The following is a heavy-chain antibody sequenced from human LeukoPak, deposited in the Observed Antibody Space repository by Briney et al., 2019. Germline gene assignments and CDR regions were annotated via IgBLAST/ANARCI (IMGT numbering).Heavy chain of an antibody. Sequence: SETLSLTCTVSGGSISSSSYYWGWIRQPPGKGLEWIASIYYSGSTYYNPSLKSRVTISVDTSKNQFSLKLSSVTAADTAVYYCARDRGYSSSWYRDAFDIWGQGTMVTVSS. CDR3: ARDRGYSSSWYRDAFDI. J-gene: IGHJ3*02. CDR1: GGSISSSSYY. V-gene: IGHV4-39*07. CDR2: IYYSGST. D-gene: IGHD6-13*01.